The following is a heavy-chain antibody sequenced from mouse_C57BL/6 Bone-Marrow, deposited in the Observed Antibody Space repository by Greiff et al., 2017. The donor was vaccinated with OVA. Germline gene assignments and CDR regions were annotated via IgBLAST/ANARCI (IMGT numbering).Heavy chain of an antibody. V-gene: IGHV2-2*01. CDR2: IWSGGST. Sequence: VQLQQSGPGLVQPSQSLSITCTVSGFSLTSYGVHWVRQSPGKGLEWLGVIWSGGSTDYNAAFISRLSISKDNSKSQVFFKMNSLQADDTAIYDCARNRYYGSSPYYFDYWGQGTTLTVSS. CDR3: ARNRYYGSSPYYFDY. D-gene: IGHD1-1*01. J-gene: IGHJ2*01. CDR1: GFSLTSYG.